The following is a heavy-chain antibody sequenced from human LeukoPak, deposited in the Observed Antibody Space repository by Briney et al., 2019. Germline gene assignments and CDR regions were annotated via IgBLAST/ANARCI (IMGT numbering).Heavy chain of an antibody. CDR1: GFIFSSYA. CDR3: AKLTVATVRSLFDS. V-gene: IGHV3-23*01. D-gene: IGHD5-12*01. CDR2: ISGRADST. J-gene: IGHJ4*02. Sequence: PGESLRLSCVASGFIFSSYAMTWVRQTPGKGLEWVSGISGRADSTYYSDSVKGRFTISRDNSKNTLYLQMNSLRADDTAVYYCAKLTVATVRSLFDSWGQGTLVAVSS.